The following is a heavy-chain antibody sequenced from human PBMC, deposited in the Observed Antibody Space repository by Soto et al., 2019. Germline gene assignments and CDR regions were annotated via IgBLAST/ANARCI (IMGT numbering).Heavy chain of an antibody. J-gene: IGHJ4*02. Sequence: GSLRLSCAASGFMFSRYWMHWVRQAPGKGLEWVANINQDGSQTYYVDSVKGRFTVSRDNAENSLYLQMNSVRVEDTAVYYCSRSLNYWGQGALVTVSS. CDR2: INQDGSQT. V-gene: IGHV3-7*01. CDR3: SRSLNY. CDR1: GFMFSRYW.